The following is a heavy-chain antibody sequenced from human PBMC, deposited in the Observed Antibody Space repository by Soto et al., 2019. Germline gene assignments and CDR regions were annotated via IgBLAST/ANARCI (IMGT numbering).Heavy chain of an antibody. CDR1: GFTFSSYA. CDR2: ISGSGGST. D-gene: IGHD2-2*01. CDR3: AKEAIVVVPAAPFQDAFDI. Sequence: EVQLLESGGGLVQPGGSLRLSCAASGFTFSSYAMSWVRQAPGKGLEWVSAISGSGGSTYYADTVKGRFTISRDNSKNTLYLQMNSLRAEDTAVYYCAKEAIVVVPAAPFQDAFDIWGQGTMVTVSS. V-gene: IGHV3-23*01. J-gene: IGHJ3*02.